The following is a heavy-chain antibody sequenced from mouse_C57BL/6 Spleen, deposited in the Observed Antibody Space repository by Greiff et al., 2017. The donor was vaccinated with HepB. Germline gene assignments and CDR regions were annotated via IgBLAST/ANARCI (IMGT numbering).Heavy chain of an antibody. CDR2: IYPGDGDT. CDR3: ARSHYYGSRGYAMDY. V-gene: IGHV1-82*01. CDR1: GYAFSSSW. D-gene: IGHD1-1*01. J-gene: IGHJ4*01. Sequence: VQLQQSGPELVKPGASVKISCKASGYAFSSSWMNWVKQRPGKGLEWIGRIYPGDGDTNYNGKFKGKATLTADKSSSTAYMQLSSLTSEDSAVYCCARSHYYGSRGYAMDYWGQGTSVTVSS.